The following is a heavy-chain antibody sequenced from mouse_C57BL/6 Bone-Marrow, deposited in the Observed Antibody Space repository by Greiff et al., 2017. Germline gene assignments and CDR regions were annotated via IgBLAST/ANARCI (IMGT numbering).Heavy chain of an antibody. V-gene: IGHV5-4*01. D-gene: IGHD1-1*01. Sequence: EVQRVESGGGLVKPGGSLKLSCAASGFTFSSYAMSWVRQTPETRLEWVATISDGGSYTSYPDNVQGRFTISRDNAKDNLYLQMSQQMSGDTAMYYCASEKGYYGSSHFDYWGQGTTLTVSS. J-gene: IGHJ2*01. CDR1: GFTFSSYA. CDR2: ISDGGSYT. CDR3: ASEKGYYGSSHFDY.